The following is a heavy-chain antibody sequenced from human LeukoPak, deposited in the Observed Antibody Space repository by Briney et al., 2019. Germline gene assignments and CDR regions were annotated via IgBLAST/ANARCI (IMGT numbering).Heavy chain of an antibody. V-gene: IGHV1-18*01. Sequence: ASVKVSCKASGYTFTSYGISWVRQAPGQGLEWMGWISAYNGNTNYAQKLQGRVTMTTDTSTSTAYMELRSLRSDDTAVYYCARDPAVVPAAILHNWFDPWGQGTLVTVSS. D-gene: IGHD2-2*02. J-gene: IGHJ5*02. CDR3: ARDPAVVPAAILHNWFDP. CDR1: GYTFTSYG. CDR2: ISAYNGNT.